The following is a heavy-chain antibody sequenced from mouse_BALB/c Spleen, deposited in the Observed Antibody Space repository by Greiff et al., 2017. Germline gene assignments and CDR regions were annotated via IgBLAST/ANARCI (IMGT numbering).Heavy chain of an antibody. CDR1: GFNIKDTY. Sequence: EVKLQESGAELVKPGASVKLSCTASGFNIKDTYMHWVKQRPEQGLEWIGRIDPANGNTKYDPKFQGKATITADTSSNTAYLQLSSLTSEDTAVYYCAPITTVVHYAMDYWGQGTSVTVSS. J-gene: IGHJ4*01. D-gene: IGHD1-1*01. V-gene: IGHV14-3*02. CDR3: APITTVVHYAMDY. CDR2: IDPANGNT.